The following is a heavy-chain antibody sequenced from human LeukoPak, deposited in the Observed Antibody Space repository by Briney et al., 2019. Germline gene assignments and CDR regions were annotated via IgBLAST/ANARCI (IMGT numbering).Heavy chain of an antibody. Sequence: ASVKVSCKASGYTFTGYYMHWVRQAPGQGLEWMGWINPNSGGTNYAQKFQGRVTMTRDTSISTAYMELSRLRSDDTAVYYCAREGGSGSYYNLLLHRTYYYYGMDVWGQGTTVTVSS. CDR3: AREGGSGSYYNLLLHRTYYYYGMDV. D-gene: IGHD3-10*01. CDR1: GYTFTGYY. V-gene: IGHV1-2*02. CDR2: INPNSGGT. J-gene: IGHJ6*02.